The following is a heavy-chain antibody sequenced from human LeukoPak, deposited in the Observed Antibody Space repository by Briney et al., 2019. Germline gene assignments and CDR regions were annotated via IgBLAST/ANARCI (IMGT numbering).Heavy chain of an antibody. CDR2: IIPILGIA. CDR1: LCTFSSYA. Sequence: GAAVTVSCMASLCTFSSYAISWVRQPPGQGLEWMGRIIPILGIANYAQKFQGRVTITADKSTSTAYMELSSLRSEDTAVYYCATRPGRGNYGGYWGEGTLVTVSS. J-gene: IGHJ4*02. D-gene: IGHD4-11*01. V-gene: IGHV1-69*04. CDR3: ATRPGRGNYGGY.